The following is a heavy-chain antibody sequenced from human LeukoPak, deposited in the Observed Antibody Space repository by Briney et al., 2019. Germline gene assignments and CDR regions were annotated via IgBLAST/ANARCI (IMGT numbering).Heavy chain of an antibody. Sequence: PSETLSLTCAVYGGSFSGYYWSWIRQAPGKGLEWVSYISSSGSTIYYADSVKGRFTISRDNAKNSLYLQMNSLRAEDTAVYYCARDIGVRGVINYFDYWGQGTLVTVSS. V-gene: IGHV3-11*04. D-gene: IGHD3-10*01. CDR1: GGSFSGYY. J-gene: IGHJ4*02. CDR2: ISSSGSTI. CDR3: ARDIGVRGVINYFDY.